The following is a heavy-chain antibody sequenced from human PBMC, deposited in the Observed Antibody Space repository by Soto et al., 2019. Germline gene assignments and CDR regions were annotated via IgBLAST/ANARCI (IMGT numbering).Heavy chain of an antibody. V-gene: IGHV4-59*01. CDR2: ISYTGSA. D-gene: IGHD6-19*01. J-gene: IGHJ4*02. CDR1: GGSIRGSY. CDR3: ATGGGWLQNSNLRGLYFDY. Sequence: SETLSLTCSVSGGSIRGSYCSWIRQPPEKGLEWIASISYTGSATHNPSLKSRVSVSVDTTENQCSLKLTSVTAADTATYYCATGGGWLQNSNLRGLYFDYWGQGALVTVS.